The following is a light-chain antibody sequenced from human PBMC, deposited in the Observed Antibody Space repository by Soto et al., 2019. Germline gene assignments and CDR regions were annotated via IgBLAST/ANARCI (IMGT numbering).Light chain of an antibody. V-gene: IGKV3-20*01. CDR2: SAS. CDR1: QSVSSNY. CDR3: QQYGGSPRVT. J-gene: IGKJ4*01. Sequence: EIVLTQSPGTLSLSPGERVTLSCRASQSVSSNYLAWYQQKPGQAPRLLIYSASSMATGIPDRFSGSGSGTDFTLTIHRLEPEDFAVYYCQQYGGSPRVTFGGGTKVEIK.